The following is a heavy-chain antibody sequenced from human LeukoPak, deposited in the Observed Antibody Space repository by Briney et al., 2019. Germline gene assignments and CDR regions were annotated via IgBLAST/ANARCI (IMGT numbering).Heavy chain of an antibody. CDR1: GGSISSYY. CDR3: AREADCGGDCYYFDY. J-gene: IGHJ4*02. V-gene: IGHV4-59*01. Sequence: SETLSLTCTVSGGSISSYYWSWIRQPPGKGLEWIGYIYYSGSTNYNPSLKSRVTISVDTSKNQFPLKLSSVTAADTAVYYCAREADCGGDCYYFDYWGQGTLVTVSS. CDR2: IYYSGST. D-gene: IGHD2-21*01.